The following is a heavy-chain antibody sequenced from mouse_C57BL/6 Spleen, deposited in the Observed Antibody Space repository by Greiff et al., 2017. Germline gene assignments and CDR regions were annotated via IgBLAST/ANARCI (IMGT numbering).Heavy chain of an antibody. J-gene: IGHJ1*03. CDR3: ASPPQTGTGYFDV. D-gene: IGHD4-1*01. V-gene: IGHV5-6*01. Sequence: EVQLVESGGDLVKPGGSLKLSCAASGFTFSSYGMSWVRQTPDKRLEWVATISSGGSYTYYPDSVKGRFTISRDNAKNTLYLQMSSLKSEDTAMYSVASPPQTGTGYFDVWGTGTTVTVSS. CDR1: GFTFSSYG. CDR2: ISSGGSYT.